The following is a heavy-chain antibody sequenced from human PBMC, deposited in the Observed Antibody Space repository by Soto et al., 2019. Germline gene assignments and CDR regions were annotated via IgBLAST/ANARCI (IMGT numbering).Heavy chain of an antibody. Sequence: QVQLQESGPGLVKPSQTLSLTCTVSGGSISSGDYYWSWIRQPPGKGLEWIGYIYYSGSTYYNPSLKSRVTISVDTSKNQFSLKLSSVTAADTAVYYCAREGMITFGGVIVSSWSFDLWGRGTLVTVSS. J-gene: IGHJ2*01. CDR3: AREGMITFGGVIVSSWSFDL. V-gene: IGHV4-30-4*01. D-gene: IGHD3-16*02. CDR2: IYYSGST. CDR1: GGSISSGDYY.